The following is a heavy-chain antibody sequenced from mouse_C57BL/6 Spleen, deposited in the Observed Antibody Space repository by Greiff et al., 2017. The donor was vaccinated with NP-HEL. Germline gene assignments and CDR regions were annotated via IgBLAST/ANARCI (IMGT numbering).Heavy chain of an antibody. V-gene: IGHV1-4*01. Sequence: VQLQQSGAELARPGASVKMSCKASGYTFTSYTMHWVKQRPGQGLEWIGYINPSSGYTKYNQKFKDKATLTADKSSGTAYMQLSSLTSEDSAVYYCARSLIYYDYDGYAMDYWGQRTSVTVSS. J-gene: IGHJ4*01. CDR2: INPSSGYT. CDR1: GYTFTSYT. CDR3: ARSLIYYDYDGYAMDY. D-gene: IGHD2-4*01.